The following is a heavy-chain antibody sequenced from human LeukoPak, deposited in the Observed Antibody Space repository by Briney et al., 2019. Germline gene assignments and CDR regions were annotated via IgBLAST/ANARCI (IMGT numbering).Heavy chain of an antibody. CDR2: INPSGGTT. CDR1: GYTFTSYH. CDR3: AYGDYRRWFDP. Sequence: ASVKVSCKASGYTFTSYHMHWVRQAPGQGLEWMGIINPSGGTTNYAQKFRGRVTMTTDTSTSTAYMELRSLRSDDTAVYYCAYGDYRRWFDPWGQGTLVTVSS. D-gene: IGHD4-17*01. V-gene: IGHV1-46*03. J-gene: IGHJ5*02.